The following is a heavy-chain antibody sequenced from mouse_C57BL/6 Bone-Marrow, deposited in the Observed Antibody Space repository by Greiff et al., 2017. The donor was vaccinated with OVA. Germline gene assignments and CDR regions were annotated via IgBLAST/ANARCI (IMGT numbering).Heavy chain of an antibody. J-gene: IGHJ4*01. CDR3: ARRYYGDYYAMDY. V-gene: IGHV14-2*01. D-gene: IGHD1-1*01. Sequence: VHVKQSGAELVKPGASVKLSCTASGFNIKDYYMHWVKQRTEQGLEWIGRIDPEDGETKYAPNFPGKATITADTSSNTAYLQLSSLTSEDTAVYYCARRYYGDYYAMDYWGQGTSVTVSS. CDR1: GFNIKDYY. CDR2: IDPEDGET.